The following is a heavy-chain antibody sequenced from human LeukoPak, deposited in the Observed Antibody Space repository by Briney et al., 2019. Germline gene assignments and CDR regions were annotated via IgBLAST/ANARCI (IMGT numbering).Heavy chain of an antibody. V-gene: IGHV4-59*12. CDR3: ARGEDYYYYMDV. J-gene: IGHJ6*03. CDR2: IYYSGST. Sequence: SETLSLTCTVPGGSISSYYWSWIRQPPGKGLEGIGYIYYSGSTNYNPSLKSRVTISVDTSKNQFSLKLSSVTAADTAVYYCARGEDYYYYMDVWGKGTTVTVSS. CDR1: GGSISSYY. D-gene: IGHD1-26*01.